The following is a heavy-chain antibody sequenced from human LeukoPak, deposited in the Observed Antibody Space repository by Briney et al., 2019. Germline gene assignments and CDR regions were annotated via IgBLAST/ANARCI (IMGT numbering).Heavy chain of an antibody. CDR3: ERVMVRGVSLNWFDL. CDR2: ISSSSSYI. J-gene: IGHJ5*02. CDR1: GFTFSSYS. V-gene: IGHV3-21*01. Sequence: GGSLRLSCAASGFTFSSYSMNWVRQAPGKGLEGVSSISSSSSYIYYAGSVKGRFTISRDNAKNSLYLQMNSLRAEDTAVYYCERVMVRGVSLNWFDLWGQGTLVTVSS. D-gene: IGHD3-10*01.